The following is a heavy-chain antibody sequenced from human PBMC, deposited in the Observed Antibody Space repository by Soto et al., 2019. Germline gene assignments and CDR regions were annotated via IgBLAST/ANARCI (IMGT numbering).Heavy chain of an antibody. CDR2: IWKDGSNK. Sequence: QVQLVESGGGVVQPGRSLRLSCAASGFNFSSYGKHWVRQATGTELERVAVIWKDGSNKYYANSVKGLFTISRDNSYNALYLKMNGLRAEERCVYYWVRYLKSGWGFVYWVYYSVYGLDVVGLFTPVIGSS. CDR1: GFNFSSYG. J-gene: IGHJ6*02. D-gene: IGHD1-26*01. CDR3: VRYLKSGWGFVYWVYYSVYGLDV. V-gene: IGHV3-33*01.